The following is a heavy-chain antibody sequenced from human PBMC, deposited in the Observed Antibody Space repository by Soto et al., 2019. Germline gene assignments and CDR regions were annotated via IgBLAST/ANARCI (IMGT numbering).Heavy chain of an antibody. Sequence: GGSLRLSCSGSGFTVSSFGMHWVRQAPGKGLEHVSTLSSNGVGTYYADSVKGRFTFSRDTSKNTLYLQMSSLRTEDTAVYYCVKDMGQAAVGIRYPYGLDVWGLGTTVTVSS. V-gene: IGHV3-64D*06. CDR2: LSSNGVGT. J-gene: IGHJ6*02. CDR1: GFTVSSFG. D-gene: IGHD6-13*01. CDR3: VKDMGQAAVGIRYPYGLDV.